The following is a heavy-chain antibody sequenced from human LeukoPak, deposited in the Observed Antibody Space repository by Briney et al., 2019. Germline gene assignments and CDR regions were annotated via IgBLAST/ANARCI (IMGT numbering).Heavy chain of an antibody. CDR2: IKSDGSNT. CDR1: GITFRRYW. CDR3: AGGFWSGYYTGPPIYFDY. J-gene: IGHJ4*02. Sequence: GGSLRLSCAASGITFRRYWMHWVRQAPGKGLVWVSRIKSDGSNTNYADSVKGRFTISRDNSKNTLYLQMNSLRAEDTAVYYCAGGFWSGYYTGPPIYFDYWGQGTLVTVSS. V-gene: IGHV3-74*01. D-gene: IGHD3-3*01.